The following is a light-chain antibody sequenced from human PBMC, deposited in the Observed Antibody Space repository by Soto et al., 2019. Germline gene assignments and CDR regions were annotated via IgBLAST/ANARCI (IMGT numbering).Light chain of an antibody. CDR3: PSSGGSNNLR. CDR2: DVT. V-gene: IGLV2-8*01. J-gene: IGLJ2*01. CDR1: SSDVGGYNY. Sequence: QSALTQPPSASGSPGQSVTITCTGTSSDVGGYNYVSWYQQHPGKAPKVLIYDVTQRPSGVPDRFSGSKSGNTASLTVSGLQVEDEADYCCPSSGGSNNLRFGGGTKLTVL.